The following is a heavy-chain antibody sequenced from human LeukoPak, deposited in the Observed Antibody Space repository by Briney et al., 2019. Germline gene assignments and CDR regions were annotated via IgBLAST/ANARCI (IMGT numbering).Heavy chain of an antibody. D-gene: IGHD2-2*02. J-gene: IGHJ5*02. CDR1: GFTFDDYG. Sequence: GGSRRLSWAAAGFTFDDYGMSWVSQAPGKGLEWVSGINWNGGSTGYADSVKGRFTISRENAKNSLYLQMNSLRAGDTAVYYCARGRGVCSSTSCYISWFDPWGQGTLVTVSS. CDR3: ARGRGVCSSTSCYISWFDP. CDR2: INWNGGST. V-gene: IGHV3-20*04.